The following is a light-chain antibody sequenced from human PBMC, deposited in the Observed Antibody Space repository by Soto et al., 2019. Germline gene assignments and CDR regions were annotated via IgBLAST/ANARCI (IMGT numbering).Light chain of an antibody. V-gene: IGKV3-11*01. Sequence: EIVLTQSPATLSLSPGERATLSCRASQRVSSDLAWYQKKPGQAPRLLIYDASNRATGIPTRFRGSGSETDFTLTSSSLEPEDVAFYYCQQRSNWSTFGQGTRLEIK. CDR1: QRVSSD. J-gene: IGKJ5*01. CDR2: DAS. CDR3: QQRSNWST.